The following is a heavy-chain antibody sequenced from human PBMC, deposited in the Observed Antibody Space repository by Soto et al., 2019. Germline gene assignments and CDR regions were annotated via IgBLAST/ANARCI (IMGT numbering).Heavy chain of an antibody. J-gene: IGHJ4*02. CDR2: ISDSDNAT. CDR3: AKGVSSSAWSASDS. Sequence: EVQLLESGGGLVQPGGYLRLSCAASGFTLSSYAMTWVRQAPGKGLEWVSVISDSDNATYYADTVKGRLTVSRDNSKNTLYLQLNSPRAEYTAVYYCAKGVSSSAWSASDSWGQGTLVTVSA. D-gene: IGHD6-19*01. V-gene: IGHV3-23*01. CDR1: GFTLSSYA.